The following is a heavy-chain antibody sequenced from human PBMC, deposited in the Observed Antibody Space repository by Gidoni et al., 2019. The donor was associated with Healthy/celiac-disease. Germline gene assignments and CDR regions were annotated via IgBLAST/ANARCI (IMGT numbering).Heavy chain of an antibody. Sequence: QVQLQESGPGLVKPSETLSLTCTVSGGSISSYYWSWIRQPAGKGLEWIGRINTSGSTNYNPSLKSRVTMSVDTSKNQFSLKLSSVTAADTAVYYCARDWGPIAAAGPWFNWFDPWGQGTLVTVSS. D-gene: IGHD6-13*01. CDR3: ARDWGPIAAAGPWFNWFDP. CDR1: GGSISSYY. CDR2: INTSGST. J-gene: IGHJ5*02. V-gene: IGHV4-4*07.